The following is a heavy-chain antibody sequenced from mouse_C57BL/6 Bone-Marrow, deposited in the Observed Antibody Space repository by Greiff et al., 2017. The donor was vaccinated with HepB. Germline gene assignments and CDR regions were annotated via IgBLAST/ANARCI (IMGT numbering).Heavy chain of an antibody. J-gene: IGHJ4*01. V-gene: IGHV2-2*01. CDR2: IWSGGST. D-gene: IGHD1-1*01. CDR3: ARNGIYYYGSPYAMDY. CDR1: GFSLTSYG. Sequence: QVQLKQSGPGLVQPSQSLSITCTVSGFSLTSYGVHWVRQSPGKGLEWLGVIWSGGSTDYNAAFISRLSISKDNSKSQVFFKMNSLQADDTAIYYCARNGIYYYGSPYAMDYWGQGTSVTVSS.